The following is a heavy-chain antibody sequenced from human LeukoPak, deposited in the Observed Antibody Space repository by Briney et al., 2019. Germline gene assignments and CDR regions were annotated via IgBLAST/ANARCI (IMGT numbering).Heavy chain of an antibody. Sequence: QPGGSLRLSCVASGFTVTSTYITWVRQAPGKGLEWVAAVSYDGSNKYYADSVKGRFTISRDNSENTLYLQMNSLRPEDTAVFYCARDEQLAFQAWGQGTLVTVSS. CDR1: GFTVTSTY. CDR3: ARDEQLAFQA. V-gene: IGHV3-30-3*01. J-gene: IGHJ5*02. CDR2: VSYDGSNK. D-gene: IGHD6-13*01.